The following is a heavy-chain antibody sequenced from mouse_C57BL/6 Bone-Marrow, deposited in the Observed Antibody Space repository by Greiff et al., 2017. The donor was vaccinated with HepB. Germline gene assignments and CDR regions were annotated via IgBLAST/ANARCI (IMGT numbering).Heavy chain of an antibody. V-gene: IGHV14-2*01. J-gene: IGHJ1*03. CDR2: IAPEDGET. Sequence: VQLQQSGAELVKPGASVKLSCTASGFNITDYYMHWVKQRTEQGLEWIGRIAPEDGETKYAPKFQGKATITADTSSNTAYLQLSSLTSEDTAVYYCGVVAHWYFDVWGTVTTVTVSS. CDR3: GVVAHWYFDV. CDR1: GFNITDYY. D-gene: IGHD1-1*01.